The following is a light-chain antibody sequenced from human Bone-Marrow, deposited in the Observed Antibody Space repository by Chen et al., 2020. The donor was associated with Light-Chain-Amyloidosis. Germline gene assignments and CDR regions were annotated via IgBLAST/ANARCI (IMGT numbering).Light chain of an antibody. V-gene: IGLV3-25*03. J-gene: IGLJ2*01. CDR3: QSADSSGTYEVK. CDR2: RDT. CDR1: DLPTKY. Sequence: SYELTQPPSVSVSPGQTARLPCSGDDLPTKYAYWYQQKPGQAPVLVIHRDTERPSGISERFSGSSSGTTATLTISGVQAEDEADYHCQSADSSGTYEVKFGGGTKLTVL.